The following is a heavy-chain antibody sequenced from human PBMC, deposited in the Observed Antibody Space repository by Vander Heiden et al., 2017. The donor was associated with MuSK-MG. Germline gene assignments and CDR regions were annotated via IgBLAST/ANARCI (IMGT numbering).Heavy chain of an antibody. CDR1: GYTFTSYG. J-gene: IGHJ6*03. Sequence: QVQLVQSGAEVKKPGASVKVSCKASGYTFTSYGISWVRQAPGQGLEWMGWISAFNGDTNYARKLQGRVTMTTDPSTSTAYMELRSLRPDDTAVYYCARDLLIQLWLGGSGYYMDVWGKGTKGTVSS. CDR3: ARDLLIQLWLGGSGYYMDV. D-gene: IGHD5-18*01. V-gene: IGHV1-18*01. CDR2: ISAFNGDT.